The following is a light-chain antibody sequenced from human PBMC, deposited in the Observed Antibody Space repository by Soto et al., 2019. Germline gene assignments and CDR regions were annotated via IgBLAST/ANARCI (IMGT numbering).Light chain of an antibody. CDR3: AAWDDSLNGRV. CDR1: NSDIGNYIY. J-gene: IGLJ1*01. Sequence: QSALTQPRSVSGSPGQSVTISCTGTNSDIGNYIYVSWYQVHPGKAPKLIIYDVTKRPSGVPDRFSGSKSGNTASLTISGLQAEDESEYYCAAWDDSLNGRVFGTGTKLTVL. CDR2: DVT. V-gene: IGLV2-11*01.